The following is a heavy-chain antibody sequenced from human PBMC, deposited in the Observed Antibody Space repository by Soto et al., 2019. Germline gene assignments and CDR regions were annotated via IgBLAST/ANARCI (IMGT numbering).Heavy chain of an antibody. V-gene: IGHV3-49*03. D-gene: IGHD5-18*01. CDR1: GFTFGDYT. J-gene: IGHJ4*02. Sequence: GGSLRLSCTASGFTFGDYTMSWFRQAPGKGLELVGVIRGTAYGATTEYAASVKGRFTISRDDSNSIAYLQMDSLKTEDTAVYYCTRGGYQFDYWGQGTLVTVSS. CDR2: IRGTAYGATT. CDR3: TRGGYQFDY.